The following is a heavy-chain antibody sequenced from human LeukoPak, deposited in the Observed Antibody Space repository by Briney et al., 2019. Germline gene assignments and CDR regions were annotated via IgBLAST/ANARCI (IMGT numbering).Heavy chain of an antibody. D-gene: IGHD3-10*01. CDR3: ARDHPPNPYGSGSYYNAVFDY. J-gene: IGHJ4*02. CDR2: ISYDGSNK. Sequence: PGSSLRLSCAASGFIFSSYAMHWVRQAPGKGLEWLALISYDGSNKYYADSVKGRFTISRDNSKNTLYLQMDSLRAEDTAVYYCARDHPPNPYGSGSYYNAVFDYWGQGTLVTVSS. CDR1: GFIFSSYA. V-gene: IGHV3-30-3*01.